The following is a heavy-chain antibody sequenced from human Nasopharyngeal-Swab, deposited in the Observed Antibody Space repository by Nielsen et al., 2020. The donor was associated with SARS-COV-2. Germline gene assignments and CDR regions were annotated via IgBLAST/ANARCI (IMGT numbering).Heavy chain of an antibody. D-gene: IGHD3-3*01. CDR2: ISSSSSYI. Sequence: GVLKISCAASGFTFNNYNFNWVRQAPGKGLEWVSSISSSSSYIYYADSVKGRFTIFRDNAKNSLYLQMNSLRAEDTAVYYCARDGLDYDFWSAYFMDVWGQGTTVTVSS. CDR1: GFTFNNYN. V-gene: IGHV3-21*01. J-gene: IGHJ6*02. CDR3: ARDGLDYDFWSAYFMDV.